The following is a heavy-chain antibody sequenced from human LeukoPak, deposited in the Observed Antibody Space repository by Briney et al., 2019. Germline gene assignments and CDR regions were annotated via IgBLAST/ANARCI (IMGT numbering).Heavy chain of an antibody. CDR3: ARQREGHFDL. Sequence: PSETLSLTCAVYVGSFSGYYWSWIRQPPGKGLEWIGEINHSGNTNYNPSLTSRVSMSVVTSKNQFSLKLTSVTAADTAVYYCARQREGHFDLWGRGTRVTVSS. CDR1: VGSFSGYY. CDR2: INHSGNT. V-gene: IGHV4-34*01. D-gene: IGHD1-1*01. J-gene: IGHJ2*01.